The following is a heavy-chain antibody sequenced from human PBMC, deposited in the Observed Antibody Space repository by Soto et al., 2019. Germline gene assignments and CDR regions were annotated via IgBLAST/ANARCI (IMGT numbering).Heavy chain of an antibody. V-gene: IGHV1-18*01. Sequence: QVQLVQSGAEVKKPGASVKVSCKASGYTFTSYGISWVRQAPGQGLEWMGWISAYNGNTNYAQKLQGRVTMTTDTSTRRADMAVTGLRSDETAVYYCAREGTYYDIFTGPGDFDYWGQGTLVTVSS. CDR3: AREGTYYDIFTGPGDFDY. J-gene: IGHJ4*02. D-gene: IGHD3-9*01. CDR2: ISAYNGNT. CDR1: GYTFTSYG.